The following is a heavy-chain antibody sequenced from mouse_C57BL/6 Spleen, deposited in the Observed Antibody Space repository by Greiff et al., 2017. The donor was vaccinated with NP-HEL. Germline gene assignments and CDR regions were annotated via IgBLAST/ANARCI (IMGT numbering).Heavy chain of an antibody. CDR2: IDPENGDT. Sequence: VQLQQSGAELVRPGASVKLSCTASGFNIKDDYMHWVKQRPEQGLEWIGWIDPENGDTEYASKFQGKATITADTSSNTAYLQLSSLTSEDTAVYYCTPSSAMDYWGQGTSVTVSS. CDR1: GFNIKDDY. J-gene: IGHJ4*01. V-gene: IGHV14-4*01. CDR3: TPSSAMDY.